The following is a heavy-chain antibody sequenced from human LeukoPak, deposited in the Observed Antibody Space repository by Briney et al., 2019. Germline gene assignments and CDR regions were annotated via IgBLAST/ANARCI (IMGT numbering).Heavy chain of an antibody. J-gene: IGHJ6*02. CDR1: GGSFSGYY. CDR2: INHSGST. D-gene: IGHD3-22*01. CDR3: ARGPMIVAQGRYYYYYGMDV. Sequence: KPSETLSLTCAVYGGSFSGYYWSWIRQPPGKGLEWIGEINHSGSTNYNPSLKSRVTISVDTSKNQFSLKLSSVTAADTAVYYCARGPMIVAQGRYYYYYGMDVWGQGTTVTVSS. V-gene: IGHV4-34*01.